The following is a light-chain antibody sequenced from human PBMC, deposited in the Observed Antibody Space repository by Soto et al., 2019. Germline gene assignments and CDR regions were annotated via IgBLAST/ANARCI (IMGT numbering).Light chain of an antibody. J-gene: IGLJ1*01. CDR3: SLYTSSSTYV. V-gene: IGLV2-14*02. CDR1: SNDVGTYNL. CDR2: EVS. Sequence: QSALTQPASVSGSPGQSITISCTGTSNDVGTYNLVSWYQQHPGKAPKVMIYEVSNRPSGVPDRFSGSKSGNTASLTISGLQAEDEADYYCSLYTSSSTYVFGTGTKLTVL.